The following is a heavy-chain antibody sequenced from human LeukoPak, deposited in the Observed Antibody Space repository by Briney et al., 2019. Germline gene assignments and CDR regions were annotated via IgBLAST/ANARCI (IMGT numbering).Heavy chain of an antibody. CDR1: GFTFNTYG. V-gene: IGHV3-23*01. CDR2: ISGSGGAK. Sequence: GSLRLSCAASGFTFNTYGMSWVRQAPGKGLEWVSGISGSGGAKYYADSVKGRFTISRDNSKNTLYLQMNSLRAEDTAVYYCAKHRVPYDFLTAYLDHWGQGTLVTVSS. D-gene: IGHD3-9*01. J-gene: IGHJ4*02. CDR3: AKHRVPYDFLTAYLDH.